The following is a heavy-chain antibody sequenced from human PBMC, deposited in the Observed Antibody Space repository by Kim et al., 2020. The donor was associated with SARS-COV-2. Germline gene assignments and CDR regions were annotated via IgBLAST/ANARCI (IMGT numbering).Heavy chain of an antibody. D-gene: IGHD3-3*01. V-gene: IGHV3-53*01. CDR1: GFTFSSSY. CDR3: AREVVNYDFWSVPLPKPDSMDG. Sequence: GGSLRLSCAASGFTFSSSYMNWVRQAPGKGLEWVSVIYTGGSTYYADSVEGRFIISRDNSKNTLYLQMNSLRAADTAVYYCAREVVNYDFWSVPLPKPDSMDGCGPGTTFTLSS. CDR2: IYTGGST. J-gene: IGHJ6*02.